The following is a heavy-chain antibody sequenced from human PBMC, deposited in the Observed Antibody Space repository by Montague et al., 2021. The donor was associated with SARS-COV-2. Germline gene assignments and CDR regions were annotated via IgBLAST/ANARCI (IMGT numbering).Heavy chain of an antibody. CDR2: IDEGGST. Sequence: SETLSLTCAVSGGSISTSHWWCWVRQPPGKGLEWIGGIDEGGSTNYTPSLKSRVTMSIDKSTNHFSQKLASLTAADTAIYFCARDVRTSAWSIRGYGGNSDFDYWGQGTLVAVSS. J-gene: IGHJ4*02. CDR1: GGSISTSHW. D-gene: IGHD4-23*01. CDR3: ARDVRTSAWSIRGYGGNSDFDY. V-gene: IGHV4-4*02.